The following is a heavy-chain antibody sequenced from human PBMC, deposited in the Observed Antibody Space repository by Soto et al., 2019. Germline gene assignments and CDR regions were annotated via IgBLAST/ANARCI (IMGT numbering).Heavy chain of an antibody. Sequence: SETLSLTCTVSGGSISSGDYYWSWIRQPPGKGLEWIGYIYYSGSTYYNPSLKSRVTISVDTSKNQFSLKLNSVTPEDTAVYYCARGVGDGYNDPHFGFPPTDAFDIWGQGTMVTVSS. J-gene: IGHJ3*02. CDR2: IYYSGST. V-gene: IGHV4-30-4*01. CDR3: ARGVGDGYNDPHFGFPPTDAFDI. D-gene: IGHD3-10*01. CDR1: GGSISSGDYY.